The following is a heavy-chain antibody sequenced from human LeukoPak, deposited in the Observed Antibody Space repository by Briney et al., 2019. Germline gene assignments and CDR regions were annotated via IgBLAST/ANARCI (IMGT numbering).Heavy chain of an antibody. CDR3: ARGDHDYSNSRLAFDI. D-gene: IGHD4-11*01. V-gene: IGHV4-39*07. CDR1: GGSISSGGYY. Sequence: SETLSLTCTVSGGSISSGGYYWSWIRQPPGKGLDWIGEINHSGSTNYNPSLKSRVTISVDTSKNQFSLKLSSVTAADTAVYYCARGDHDYSNSRLAFDIWGQGTMVTVSS. CDR2: INHSGST. J-gene: IGHJ3*02.